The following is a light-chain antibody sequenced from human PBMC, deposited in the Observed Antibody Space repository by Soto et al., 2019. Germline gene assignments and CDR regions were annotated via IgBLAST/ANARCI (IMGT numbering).Light chain of an antibody. V-gene: IGKV1D-16*01. Sequence: PITKTQSSLSASVLYRVTNTCRSSQGISSWLAWYQQKPEKAPKCLIYAASSLHSGVPSRFSGSGSGTDFTLTISSLQPEDLATYYCQLYHSYPRAFGHRSRPE. CDR3: QLYHSYPRA. J-gene: IGKJ5*01. CDR2: AAS. CDR1: QGISSW.